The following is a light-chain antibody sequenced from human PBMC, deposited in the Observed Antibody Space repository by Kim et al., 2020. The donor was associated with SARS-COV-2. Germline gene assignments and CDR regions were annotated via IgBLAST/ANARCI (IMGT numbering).Light chain of an antibody. J-gene: IGLJ1*01. Sequence: GQSITISCTGTSSDIGSYNYVFWYQQHPGKAPKLLIYDVSKWPSGISNRFSGSKSGNTASLTISGLQAEDEADYYCTSYTGSSTYVFGTGTKVTVL. CDR1: SSDIGSYNY. CDR3: TSYTGSSTYV. V-gene: IGLV2-14*03. CDR2: DVS.